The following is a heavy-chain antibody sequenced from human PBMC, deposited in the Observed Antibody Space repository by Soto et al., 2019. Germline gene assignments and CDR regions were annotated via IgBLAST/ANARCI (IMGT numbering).Heavy chain of an antibody. V-gene: IGHV3-21*01. Sequence: GGSLRLSCAASGFTFSSYGMNWVRQAPGKGLEWVSSISSSSSYIYYADSVKGRFTISRDNAKNSLYLQMNSLRAEDTAVYYCARDPTGNNWFDPWGQGTLVTVSS. CDR3: ARDPTGNNWFDP. J-gene: IGHJ5*02. CDR1: GFTFSSYG. D-gene: IGHD1-1*01. CDR2: ISSSSSYI.